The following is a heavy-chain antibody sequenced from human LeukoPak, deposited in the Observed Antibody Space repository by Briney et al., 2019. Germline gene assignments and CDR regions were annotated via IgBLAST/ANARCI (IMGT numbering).Heavy chain of an antibody. Sequence: TGGSLRLSCAASGFTFSSYSMNWVRQAPGKGLEWVSSISSSSYIYYADSVKGRFTISRDNAKNSLYLQMNSLRAEDTAVYYCASNSGSYFSPLDYWGQGTLVTVSS. J-gene: IGHJ4*02. D-gene: IGHD1-26*01. CDR1: GFTFSSYS. CDR3: ASNSGSYFSPLDY. CDR2: ISSSSYI. V-gene: IGHV3-21*01.